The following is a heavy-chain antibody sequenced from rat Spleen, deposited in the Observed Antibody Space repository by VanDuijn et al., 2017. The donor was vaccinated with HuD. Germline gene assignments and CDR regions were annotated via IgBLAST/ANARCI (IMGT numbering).Heavy chain of an antibody. CDR3: AKGLRGAYYVMDA. CDR2: ISYEGSST. Sequence: EVQLVESGGGLVQPGRSLKLSCAASGFTFSDYYMAWVRQAPKKGLEWVASISYEGSSTYYGDSVKGRFTISRDNAKRPLYLQMDSLRYEDKATYYCAKGLRGAYYVMDAWGQGASVTVSS. J-gene: IGHJ4*01. CDR1: GFTFSDYY. V-gene: IGHV5-22*01. D-gene: IGHD1-11*01.